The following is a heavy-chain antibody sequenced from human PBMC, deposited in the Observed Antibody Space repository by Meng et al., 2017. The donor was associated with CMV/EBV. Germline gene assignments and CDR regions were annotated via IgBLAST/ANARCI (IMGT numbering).Heavy chain of an antibody. CDR3: ARTPGSYDAFDI. J-gene: IGHJ3*02. CDR2: ISSSSSYI. CDR1: GFTLSSYS. Sequence: GGSLRLSCAASGFTLSSYSMNWVRQAPGKGLEWVSSISSSSSYIYYADSVQGRFTISRDNAKNSLYLQMNGLRAEDTAVYYCARTPGSYDAFDIWGQGTMITVSS. V-gene: IGHV3-21*01.